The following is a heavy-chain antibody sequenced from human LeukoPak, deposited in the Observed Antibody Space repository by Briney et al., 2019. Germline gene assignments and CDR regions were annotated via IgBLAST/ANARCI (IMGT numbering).Heavy chain of an antibody. CDR1: GFNVSSFV. CDR3: ARGPSAYPKCFDY. J-gene: IGHJ4*02. CDR2: IWYDGSNK. V-gene: IGHV3-33*01. D-gene: IGHD5-12*01. Sequence: GGSLRLSCAASGFNVSSFVMHWVRQAPGKGLEWVAVIWYDGSNKYYADSVKGRFTISRDNSKNTLYLQMNSLRAEDTAVYYCARGPSAYPKCFDYWGQGTLVTVSS.